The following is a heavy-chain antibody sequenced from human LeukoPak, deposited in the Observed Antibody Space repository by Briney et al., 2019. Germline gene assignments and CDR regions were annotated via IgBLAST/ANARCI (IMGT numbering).Heavy chain of an antibody. CDR2: INAGNGNT. CDR1: GYTFTSYA. Sequence: GASVKVSCKASGYTFTSYAMHWVRQGPGQRLGWMGWINAGNGNTKYSQKFQGRVTITRDTSASTAYMELRSLRSEDTAVYYCARLSSDILAGYYFGYFDYWGQGTLVTVSS. J-gene: IGHJ4*02. CDR3: ARLSSDILAGYYFGYFDY. V-gene: IGHV1-3*01. D-gene: IGHD3-9*01.